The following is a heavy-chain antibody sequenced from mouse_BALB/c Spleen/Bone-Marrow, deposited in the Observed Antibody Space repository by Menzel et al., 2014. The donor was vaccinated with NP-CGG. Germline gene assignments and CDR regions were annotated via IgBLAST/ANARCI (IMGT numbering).Heavy chain of an antibody. CDR3: NGNYYAMDY. J-gene: IGHJ4*01. V-gene: IGHV14-4*02. CDR2: IDPENGDT. Sequence: EVKVVESGAELVRSGASVKLSCTASGFNIKDYYMHWVKQRPEQGLEWIGWIDPENGDTEYAPKFQGKATMTADTSSNTACLQLSSLTSEDTAVYYCNGNYYAMDYWGQGTSVTVSS. D-gene: IGHD2-1*01. CDR1: GFNIKDYY.